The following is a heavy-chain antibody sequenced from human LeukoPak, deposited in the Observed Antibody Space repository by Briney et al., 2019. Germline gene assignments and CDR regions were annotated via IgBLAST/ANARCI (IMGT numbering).Heavy chain of an antibody. Sequence: SETLSLTCTVSGGSISSYYWSWVRQPPGKGLEWIGYIYYSGSTNYNPSLKGRVTISVDTSKNQFSLKLSSVTAADTAVYYCARDFKRLLGIPDYWGQGALVTVSS. D-gene: IGHD7-27*01. J-gene: IGHJ4*02. CDR2: IYYSGST. CDR3: ARDFKRLLGIPDY. V-gene: IGHV4-59*01. CDR1: GGSISSYY.